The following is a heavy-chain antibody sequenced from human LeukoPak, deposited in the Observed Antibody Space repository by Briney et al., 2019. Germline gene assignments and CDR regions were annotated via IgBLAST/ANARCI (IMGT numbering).Heavy chain of an antibody. J-gene: IGHJ6*03. CDR2: VYYSGST. CDR3: ARDYCSSTTCRSYYMDV. CDR1: GGSISSSYYY. Sequence: SETLSLTCTVSGGSISSSYYYWAWIRQPPGKGLEWIGSVYYSGSTYYNPSLESRVTISVDTSKNQFSLKLSSVTAADTAMYYCARDYCSSTTCRSYYMDVWGKGTTVTVSS. D-gene: IGHD2/OR15-2a*01. V-gene: IGHV4-39*07.